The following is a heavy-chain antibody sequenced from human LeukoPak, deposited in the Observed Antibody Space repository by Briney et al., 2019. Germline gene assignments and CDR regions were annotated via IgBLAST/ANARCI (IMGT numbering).Heavy chain of an antibody. D-gene: IGHD5-18*01. V-gene: IGHV4-39*01. J-gene: IGHJ4*02. CDR2: ASDRGSP. Sequence: ASETLSLTCTVSGGSITTSYYYWGWIRQPPGVGLEWIGSASDRGSPYYSPSLKSRVTISIDTSKNQFSLKLSSVTAADTAVYYCARHDGHSSGYPLDYWGQGTRVTVSS. CDR1: GGSITTSYYY. CDR3: ARHDGHSSGYPLDY.